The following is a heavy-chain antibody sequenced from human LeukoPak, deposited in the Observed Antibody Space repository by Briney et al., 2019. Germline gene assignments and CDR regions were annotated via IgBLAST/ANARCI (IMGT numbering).Heavy chain of an antibody. CDR1: GGSISSGGYY. CDR3: AKNHYGSGSYTDY. J-gene: IGHJ4*02. Sequence: SQTLSLTCTVSGGSISSGGYYWSWIRQPPGKGLEWIGYIYHSGSTYYNPSLKSRVTISVDRSKNQFSLKLSSVTAANTAVYYCAKNHYGSGSYTDYWGQGTLVTVSS. V-gene: IGHV4-30-2*01. CDR2: IYHSGST. D-gene: IGHD3-10*01.